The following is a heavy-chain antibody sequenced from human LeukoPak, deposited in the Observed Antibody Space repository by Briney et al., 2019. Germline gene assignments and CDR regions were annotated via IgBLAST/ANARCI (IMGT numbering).Heavy chain of an antibody. CDR1: GGSISSYY. D-gene: IGHD3-10*01. J-gene: IGHJ4*02. CDR2: IYYSGST. Sequence: LETLSLTCTVSGGSISSYYWSWIRQPPGRGLEWIGYIYYSGSTNYNTSLKSRVTISVATSKNQFSLKLSSVTAADTAVYYCARDLGGVGGFDYWGQGTLVTVSS. CDR3: ARDLGGVGGFDY. V-gene: IGHV4-59*01.